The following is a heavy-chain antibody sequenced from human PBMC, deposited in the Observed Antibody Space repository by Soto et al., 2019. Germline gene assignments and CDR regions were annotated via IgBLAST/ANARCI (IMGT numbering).Heavy chain of an antibody. J-gene: IGHJ5*02. Sequence: QVQLQESGPGLVKPSETLSLTCTVSGGSISSYYWSWIRQPPGKGLEWIGYIYYTGSTDYNRSLTSRATISLDTSKNQSALKLSSVTAEAAAVYYGASPKAWVQGTLVTVSS. CDR3: ASPKA. CDR2: IYYTGST. CDR1: GGSISSYY. V-gene: IGHV4-59*08.